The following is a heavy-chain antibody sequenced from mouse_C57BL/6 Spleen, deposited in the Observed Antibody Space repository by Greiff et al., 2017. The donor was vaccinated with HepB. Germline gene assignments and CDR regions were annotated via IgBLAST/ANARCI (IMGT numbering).Heavy chain of an antibody. J-gene: IGHJ2*01. CDR1: GYTFTNYW. CDR2: IYPGGGYT. V-gene: IGHV1-63*01. D-gene: IGHD2-3*01. Sequence: QVQLQQSGAELVRPGPSVKMSCKASGYTFTNYWIGWAKQRPGHGLEWIGDIYPGGGYTNYNEKFKGKATLTADKSSSTAYMQFSSLTSEDSAIYYCARGANRWYYFDYWGQGTTLTVSS. CDR3: ARGANRWYYFDY.